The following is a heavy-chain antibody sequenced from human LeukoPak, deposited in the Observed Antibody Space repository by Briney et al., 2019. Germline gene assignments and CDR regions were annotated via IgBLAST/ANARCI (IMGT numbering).Heavy chain of an antibody. Sequence: PGRCLRLSCAASGFTFSSYEMNWVRRAPGKGLEWVSYISSSGSTIYYADSVKGRFTISRDNAKNSLYLQMNSLRAEDTAVYYCARDPRRSGSRGRGHAFDIWGQGTMVTVSS. CDR1: GFTFSSYE. V-gene: IGHV3-48*03. CDR3: ARDPRRSGSRGRGHAFDI. CDR2: ISSSGSTI. J-gene: IGHJ3*02. D-gene: IGHD1-26*01.